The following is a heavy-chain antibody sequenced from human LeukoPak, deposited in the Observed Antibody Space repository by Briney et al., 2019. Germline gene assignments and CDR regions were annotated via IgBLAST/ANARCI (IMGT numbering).Heavy chain of an antibody. CDR3: ARHRLNCYDSSHDAFDI. V-gene: IGHV5-51*01. D-gene: IGHD3-22*01. CDR2: IYPADSDT. Sequence: GESLKISCKGSGYSFSTYWIGWVRQMPGKGPECMGLIYPADSDTRYSPSFQGQVTISADKSISTAYLQWSSLKASDTAMYYCARHRLNCYDSSHDAFDIWGQGTMVTVSS. J-gene: IGHJ3*02. CDR1: GYSFSTYW.